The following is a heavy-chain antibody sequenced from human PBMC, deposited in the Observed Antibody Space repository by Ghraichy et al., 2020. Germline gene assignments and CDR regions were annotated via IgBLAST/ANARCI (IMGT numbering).Heavy chain of an antibody. J-gene: IGHJ6*02. CDR3: ARGAYSSSWGARRYYYYGMDV. V-gene: IGHV1-18*01. CDR1: GYTFTSYG. D-gene: IGHD6-13*01. Sequence: ASVKVSCKASGYTFTSYGISWVRQAPGQGLEWMGWISAYNGNTNYAQKLQGRVTMTTDTSTSTAYMELRSLRSDDTAVYYCARGAYSSSWGARRYYYYGMDVWGQGTTVTVSS. CDR2: ISAYNGNT.